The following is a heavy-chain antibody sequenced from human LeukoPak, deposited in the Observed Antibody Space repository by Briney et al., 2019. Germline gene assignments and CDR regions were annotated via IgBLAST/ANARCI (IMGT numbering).Heavy chain of an antibody. D-gene: IGHD3-22*01. CDR3: AKDHYDSSGYPFDY. CDR2: ISSSGSPI. CDR1: GFTFSSYG. J-gene: IGHJ4*02. Sequence: GGSLRLSCAGSGFTFSSYGMNWVRQAPGKGLEWVSYISSSGSPIYYADSVKGRFTISRDNAKNSLFLQMNSLRAEDTAVYYCAKDHYDSSGYPFDYWGQGTLVTVSS. V-gene: IGHV3-48*03.